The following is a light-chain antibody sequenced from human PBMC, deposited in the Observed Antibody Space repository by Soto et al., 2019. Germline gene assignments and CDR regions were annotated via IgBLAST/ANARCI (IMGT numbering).Light chain of an antibody. CDR1: SSDVGGYNY. CDR2: EVS. J-gene: IGLJ1*01. CDR3: SSYTSGYV. V-gene: IGLV2-14*01. Sequence: QSALTQPASVSGSPGQSITISCTGTSSDVGGYNYVSWYQQHPGKAPKLMIYEVSNRPSGVSNRFSGSKSGNTASLTISGLQAEDEADYYRSSYTSGYVFGTGTQLTVL.